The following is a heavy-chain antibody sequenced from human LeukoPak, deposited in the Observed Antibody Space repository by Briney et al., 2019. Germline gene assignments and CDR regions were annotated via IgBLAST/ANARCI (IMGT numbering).Heavy chain of an antibody. V-gene: IGHV3-48*03. CDR3: ARGFRRIEFDH. Sequence: GGSLRLSCAASGFTFSNYEMNWVRQAPGKGLEWISYISSSGSTIYYADSVKGRLTISRDNAKNSLYLQMNSLRAEDTAVYYCARGFRRIEFDHWGQGTLVTVSS. J-gene: IGHJ4*02. D-gene: IGHD3-10*01. CDR1: GFTFSNYE. CDR2: ISSSGSTI.